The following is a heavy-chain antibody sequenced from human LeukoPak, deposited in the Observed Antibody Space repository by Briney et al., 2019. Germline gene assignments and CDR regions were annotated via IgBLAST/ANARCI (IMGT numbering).Heavy chain of an antibody. J-gene: IGHJ5*02. Sequence: EGSLRLSCAASGFTFSSYWMSCVCQAPGKGLEWVANIKQDGSEKYYVDSVKGRFTISRDNAKNSLYLQMNSLRAEDTAVYYCARPTSSGYYSNWLDPWGQGTLVTVSS. CDR2: IKQDGSEK. D-gene: IGHD3-22*01. CDR3: ARPTSSGYYSNWLDP. V-gene: IGHV3-7*01. CDR1: GFTFSSYW.